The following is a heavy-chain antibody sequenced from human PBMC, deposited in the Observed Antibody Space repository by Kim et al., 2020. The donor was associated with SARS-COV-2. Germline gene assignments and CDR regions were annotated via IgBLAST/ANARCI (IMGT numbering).Heavy chain of an antibody. Sequence: GGSLRLSCAASGFTFSSYWMSWVRQAPGKGLEWVANIKQDGSEKYYVDSVKGRFTISRDNAKNSLYLQMNSLRAEDTAVYYCARDNSVPYYYYGMDVWGQGTTVTVSS. CDR3: ARDNSVPYYYYGMDV. CDR1: GFTFSSYW. V-gene: IGHV3-7*03. CDR2: IKQDGSEK. J-gene: IGHJ6*02. D-gene: IGHD2-2*01.